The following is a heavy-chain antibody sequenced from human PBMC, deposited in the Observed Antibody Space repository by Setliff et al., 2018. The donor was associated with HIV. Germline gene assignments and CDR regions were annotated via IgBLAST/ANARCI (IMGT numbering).Heavy chain of an antibody. Sequence: SETLSLTCDVSGFSMGNFYYWGWIRQPPGKGLEWIGGVYHRGETYYKPSLKGRVTLSVDTSKNQFSLTMSFATAADTAIYYCARETPNWGPPFDYWGQGMLVTVSS. D-gene: IGHD7-27*01. J-gene: IGHJ4*02. CDR2: VYHRGET. CDR3: ARETPNWGPPFDY. V-gene: IGHV4-38-2*02. CDR1: GFSMGNFYY.